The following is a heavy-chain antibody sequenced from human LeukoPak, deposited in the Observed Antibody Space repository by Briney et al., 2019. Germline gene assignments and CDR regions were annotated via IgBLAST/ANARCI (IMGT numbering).Heavy chain of an antibody. CDR3: ARMACITMVRGVITGYYYYGMDV. D-gene: IGHD3-10*01. Sequence: ASVKVSCKASGGTFYSYRISWVRQAPGQGLEWMGWISAYNGNTNYAQKLQGRVTMTTDTSTSTAYMELRSLRSDDTAVYYCARMACITMVRGVITGYYYYGMDVWGQGTTVTVSS. V-gene: IGHV1-18*01. CDR2: ISAYNGNT. CDR1: GGTFYSYR. J-gene: IGHJ6*02.